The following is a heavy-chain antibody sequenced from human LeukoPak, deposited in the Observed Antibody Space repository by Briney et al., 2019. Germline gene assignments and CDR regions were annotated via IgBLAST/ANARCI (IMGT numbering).Heavy chain of an antibody. CDR2: IYYSGST. J-gene: IGHJ4*02. Sequence: SQTLSLTCAVSGGSISSGGYSWSWIRQPPGKGLEWIGYIYYSGSTYYNPSLKSRVTISVDTSKNQFSLKLSSVTAADTAVYYCARHSPRYGSGSRTFDYWGQGTLVTVSS. CDR1: GGSISSGGYS. CDR3: ARHSPRYGSGSRTFDY. V-gene: IGHV4-30-4*07. D-gene: IGHD3-10*01.